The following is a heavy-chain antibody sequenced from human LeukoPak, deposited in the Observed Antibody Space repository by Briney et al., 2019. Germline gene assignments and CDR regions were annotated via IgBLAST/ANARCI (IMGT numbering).Heavy chain of an antibody. D-gene: IGHD3-10*01. V-gene: IGHV4-34*01. CDR1: GGSFSGYY. Sequence: PSETLSLTCAVYGGSFSGYYWSWIRQPPGKGREWIGEINHSGSTNYNPSLQSRVTISVDTSKNQFSLKLSSVTAADTAVYYCAASGSGSSDYWGQGTLVTVSS. CDR2: INHSGST. CDR3: AASGSGSSDY. J-gene: IGHJ4*02.